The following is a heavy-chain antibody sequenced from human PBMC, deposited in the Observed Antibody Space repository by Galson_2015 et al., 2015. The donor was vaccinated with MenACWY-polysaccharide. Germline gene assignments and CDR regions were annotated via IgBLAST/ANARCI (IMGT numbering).Heavy chain of an antibody. CDR1: GYTFSRYP. D-gene: IGHD2/OR15-2a*01. J-gene: IGHJ4*02. V-gene: IGHV1-3*01. Sequence: SVKVSCKASGYTFSRYPMHWVRQAPGQRFEWMGWITGGNGDTKYSEKLQGRVSITKDKSANTVYMELSSLTNEDTAVVYCVRHVIGGGYFDYWGQGTLITVSS. CDR3: VRHVIGGGYFDY. CDR2: ITGGNGDT.